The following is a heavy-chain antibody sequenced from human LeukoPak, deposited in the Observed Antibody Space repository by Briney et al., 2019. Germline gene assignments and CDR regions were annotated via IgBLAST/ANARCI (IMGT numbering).Heavy chain of an antibody. D-gene: IGHD1-1*01. Sequence: SGTLSLTCAVSGFSISNNNLWTWGRQPPGKGLEWIGEIYHSGSTNYNPSLKSRVTLSVDMSKNQFSLKLTSVTAADTAVYFCARGGTGAFDIWGQGTMVTISS. V-gene: IGHV4-4*02. CDR1: GFSISNNNL. CDR3: ARGGTGAFDI. CDR2: IYHSGST. J-gene: IGHJ3*02.